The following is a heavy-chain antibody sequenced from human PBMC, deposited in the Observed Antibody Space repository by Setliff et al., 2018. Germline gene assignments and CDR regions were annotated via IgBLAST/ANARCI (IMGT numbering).Heavy chain of an antibody. CDR2: INHRGTT. D-gene: IGHD3-10*01. J-gene: IGHJ6*03. Sequence: SETLSLTCAVYGGSFSGYYWNWIRQAPGKGLEWIGEINHRGTTSYTPSLKGRVTISVDTSKNLFSLKLSSVTAADTAVYYCARSHYYASGNSHYYYMDVWGKGTAVTVSS. CDR1: GGSFSGYY. V-gene: IGHV4-34*01. CDR3: ARSHYYASGNSHYYYMDV.